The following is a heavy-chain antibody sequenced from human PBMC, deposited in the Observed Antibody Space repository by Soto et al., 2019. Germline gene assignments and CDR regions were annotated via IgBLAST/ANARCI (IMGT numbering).Heavy chain of an antibody. D-gene: IGHD4-4*01. CDR1: GFTFTNYA. J-gene: IGHJ4*02. Sequence: EVQLLESGGGLVQPGGPLRLSCAASGFTFTNYAITWVRQAPGKGLEWVSISSGSGSGGSTNYADSVKGRFTISRDNSKNTLYLQMNSLRVEDTAVYYCAKDRDDYRNYVFDYWGQGTLVTVSS. CDR2: SSGSGSGGST. V-gene: IGHV3-23*01. CDR3: AKDRDDYRNYVFDY.